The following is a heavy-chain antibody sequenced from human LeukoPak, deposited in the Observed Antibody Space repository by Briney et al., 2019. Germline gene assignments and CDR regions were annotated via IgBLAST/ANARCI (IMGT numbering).Heavy chain of an antibody. CDR1: GFTFSKYW. CDR2: MNEYGTEK. CDR3: ARVFCGSSVNVIDS. Sequence: GGSRTLSCAASGFTFSKYWMNSVPQAPGKGLEWVSNMNEYGTEKYYVDSVRGRFTISRDNAENSLFLHMNNLRVEYTAVYRCARVFCGSSVNVIDSWGPGTLVTVSS. V-gene: IGHV3-7*01. D-gene: IGHD2-2*01. J-gene: IGHJ4*02.